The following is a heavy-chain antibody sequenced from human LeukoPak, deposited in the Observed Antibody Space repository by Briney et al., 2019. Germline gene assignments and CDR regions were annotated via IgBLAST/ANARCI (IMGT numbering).Heavy chain of an antibody. CDR2: ISYDGSNK. CDR1: GFTFSSYA. J-gene: IGHJ5*02. D-gene: IGHD1-26*01. Sequence: GGSLRLSCAASGFTFSSYAMHWVRQAPGKGLEWVAVISYDGSNKYYADSVKGRFTISRDNSKNTLYLQMNSLRAEDTAVYYCARDLLGATDTPFDPWGQGTLVTVSS. CDR3: ARDLLGATDTPFDP. V-gene: IGHV3-30*04.